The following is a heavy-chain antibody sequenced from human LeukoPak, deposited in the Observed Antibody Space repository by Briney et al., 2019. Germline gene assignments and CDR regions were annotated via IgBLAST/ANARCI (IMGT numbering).Heavy chain of an antibody. Sequence: AGGSLRLSCAASGFTFSSYAIHWVRQAPGKGLEWVAVISYDGSIIYYADSVKGRFTISRDNSMNTLYLQMNRLRAEDTAVYYCARDGYKSLDCWGQGTLVTVSS. CDR2: ISYDGSII. D-gene: IGHD5-24*01. V-gene: IGHV3-30-3*01. J-gene: IGHJ4*02. CDR3: ARDGYKSLDC. CDR1: GFTFSSYA.